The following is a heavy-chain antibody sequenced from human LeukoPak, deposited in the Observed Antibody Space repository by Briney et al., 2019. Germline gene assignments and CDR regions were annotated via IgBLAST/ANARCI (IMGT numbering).Heavy chain of an antibody. Sequence: SETLSLTCTVSGGSISSYYWSWIRQPPGKGLEWIGYIYYSGSTNYNPSLKSRVTISVDTSKNQFSLKLSSVTAADTAVYYCARRDSSGYSNWFDPWGQGTLVTVSS. D-gene: IGHD3-22*01. CDR1: GGSISSYY. CDR3: ARRDSSGYSNWFDP. V-gene: IGHV4-59*08. CDR2: IYYSGST. J-gene: IGHJ5*02.